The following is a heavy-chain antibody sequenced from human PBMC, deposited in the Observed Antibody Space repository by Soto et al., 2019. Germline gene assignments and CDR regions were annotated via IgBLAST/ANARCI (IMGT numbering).Heavy chain of an antibody. CDR3: ARGIGYTLHFDS. CDR2: INGDGSST. Sequence: PGGSLRLSCTASGLAFSTYWMHWVRQGPGKGLVWVSHINGDGSSTSYAGSVRGRFTISRDNAKNTLFLQMNSLRAEDTAVFYCARGIGYTLHFDSWGRGTLVTVSS. V-gene: IGHV3-74*01. D-gene: IGHD5-18*01. J-gene: IGHJ4*02. CDR1: GLAFSTYW.